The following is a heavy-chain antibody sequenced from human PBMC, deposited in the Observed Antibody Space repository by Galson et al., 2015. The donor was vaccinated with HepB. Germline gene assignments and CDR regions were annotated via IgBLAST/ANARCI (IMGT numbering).Heavy chain of an antibody. CDR3: ARAIGGILTGYYKGYYYYYGMDV. CDR2: INSDGSST. D-gene: IGHD3-9*01. CDR1: GFTFSSFW. J-gene: IGHJ6*02. V-gene: IGHV3-74*01. Sequence: SLRLSCAASGFTFSSFWMHWVRQAPGKGLVWVSRINSDGSSTSYADSVKGRFTISRDNAKKTLYLQMNSLRPDDTAVYYCARAIGGILTGYYKGYYYYYGMDVWGQGTTVTVSS.